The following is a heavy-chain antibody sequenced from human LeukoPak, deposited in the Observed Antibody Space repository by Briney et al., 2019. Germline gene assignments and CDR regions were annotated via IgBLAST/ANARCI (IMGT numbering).Heavy chain of an antibody. CDR3: ARDVGYSYGRGHYYYGMDV. V-gene: IGHV7-4-1*02. CDR2: INTNTGNA. CDR1: GYIFTSYA. Sequence: GASVKVSCKASGYIFTSYAMTWVRQAPGQGLEWMGWINTNTGNATYGQGFTGRFVFSLDTSVTTAYLQISSLKAEDTAVYYCARDVGYSYGRGHYYYGMDVWGQGTSVTVSS. J-gene: IGHJ6*02. D-gene: IGHD5-18*01.